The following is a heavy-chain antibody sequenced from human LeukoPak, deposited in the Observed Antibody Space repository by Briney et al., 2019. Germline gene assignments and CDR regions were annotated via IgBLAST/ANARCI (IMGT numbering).Heavy chain of an antibody. J-gene: IGHJ3*01. CDR3: ARDLSGNYYYGALDL. V-gene: IGHV3-48*03. D-gene: IGHD4-23*01. CDR1: GFIFSNFE. CDR2: IDSRDVRR. Sequence: PGGSLRLSCEGSGFIFSNFEVNWVRQAPGRGLEWISYIDSRDVRRHYADSVMGRFTISRDNAKQSVFLQMNNLGPEDTAMYYCARDLSGNYYYGALDLWGQGTMVTVSS.